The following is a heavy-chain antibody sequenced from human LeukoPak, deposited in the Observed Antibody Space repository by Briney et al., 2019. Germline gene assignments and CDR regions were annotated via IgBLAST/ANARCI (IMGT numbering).Heavy chain of an antibody. Sequence: GGSLRLSCAASGFTVSSNYMSWVRQAPGKGLEWVSVIYSGGRTYYADSVKGRFTISRDNPKNTLYLQMNSLRAEDTAVYYCARDLDSSGSSWYGYWGQGTLVTVSS. D-gene: IGHD6-13*01. V-gene: IGHV3-66*01. CDR1: GFTVSSNY. CDR3: ARDLDSSGSSWYGY. CDR2: IYSGGRT. J-gene: IGHJ4*02.